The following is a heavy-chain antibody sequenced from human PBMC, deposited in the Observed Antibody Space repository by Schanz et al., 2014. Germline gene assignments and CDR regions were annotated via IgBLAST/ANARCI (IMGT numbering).Heavy chain of an antibody. Sequence: VQLVESGGGLVQPGRSLRLSCAASGFTFSSYGMHWVRQAPGKGLEWVAVIWYDGSNKYYADSVKGRFTISRDNSKNALFLQMNSLRAEDTAVYYCARLDPYGRSGTCSRAFDFWGQGTLVTVSS. J-gene: IGHJ4*02. D-gene: IGHD2-2*01. CDR3: ARLDPYGRSGTCSRAFDF. CDR1: GFTFSSYG. CDR2: IWYDGSNK. V-gene: IGHV3-33*01.